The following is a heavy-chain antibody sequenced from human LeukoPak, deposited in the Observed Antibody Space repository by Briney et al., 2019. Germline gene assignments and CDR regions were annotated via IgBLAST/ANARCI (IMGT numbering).Heavy chain of an antibody. V-gene: IGHV4-39*07. Sequence: PSETLSLTCTVSGGSISSSSYYWGWIRQPPGKGLEWIGSIYYSGSTYCNPSLKSRVTISVDTSKNQFSLKLSSVTAADTAVYYCARDGGYYDSSGYYYVWGQGTLVTVSS. J-gene: IGHJ4*02. CDR1: GGSISSSSYY. CDR3: ARDGGYYDSSGYYYV. CDR2: IYYSGST. D-gene: IGHD3-22*01.